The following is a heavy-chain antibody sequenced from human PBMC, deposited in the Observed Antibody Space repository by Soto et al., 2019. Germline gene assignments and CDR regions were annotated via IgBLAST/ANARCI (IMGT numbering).Heavy chain of an antibody. D-gene: IGHD2-2*01. V-gene: IGHV3-21*01. CDR2: ISSSSSYI. J-gene: IGHJ6*02. CDR3: AREDAEVPAATWIYYYYYGMDV. Sequence: PGGSLRLSCAASGFTFSSYSMNWVRQAPGKGLEWVSSISSSSSYIYYADSVKGRFTISRDNAKNSLYLQMNSLRAEDTAVYHCAREDAEVPAATWIYYYYYGMDVWGQGTTVTAP. CDR1: GFTFSSYS.